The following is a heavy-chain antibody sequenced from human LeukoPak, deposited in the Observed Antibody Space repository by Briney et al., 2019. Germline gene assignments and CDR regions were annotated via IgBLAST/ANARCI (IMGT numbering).Heavy chain of an antibody. CDR3: AKDASSGSYYGAEYFQH. D-gene: IGHD1-26*01. CDR2: IRYDGSNK. Sequence: PGGSLRLSCAASGFTFSSYGMHWVRQAPGKGLEWVAFIRYDGSNKYYADSVKGRFTISRDNSKNTLYLQMNSLRAEDTAVYYCAKDASSGSYYGAEYFQHWGQGTLVTVSS. J-gene: IGHJ1*01. V-gene: IGHV3-30*02. CDR1: GFTFSSYG.